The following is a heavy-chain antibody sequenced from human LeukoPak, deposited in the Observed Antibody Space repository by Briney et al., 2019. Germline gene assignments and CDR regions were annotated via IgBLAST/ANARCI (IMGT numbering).Heavy chain of an antibody. J-gene: IGHJ4*02. Sequence: GGSLRLSCAASGFTFGSSAMSWVRQAPGKGLEWVSAVSNSGGSTFYADSVMGRFTISRDNSRNTLYLQMNSLRAEDTAVYYCAKGDYYDFDYWGQGTLVTVSS. V-gene: IGHV3-23*01. CDR2: VSNSGGST. CDR1: GFTFGSSA. CDR3: AKGDYYDFDY. D-gene: IGHD3-10*01.